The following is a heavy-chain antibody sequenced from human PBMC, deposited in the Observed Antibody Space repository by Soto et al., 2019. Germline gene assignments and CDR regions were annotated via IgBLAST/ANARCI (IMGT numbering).Heavy chain of an antibody. J-gene: IGHJ4*02. CDR1: GGSISSSGYY. Sequence: SETLSLTCTVSGGSISSSGYYWGWIRQPPGKGLEWIGSIYYSGSTNYSPSLKSRLTMSLDTSKNQFSLNLTSVTAADTAFYFCARRDYSTSSLGPFDYWGRGILVTVSS. V-gene: IGHV4-39*07. D-gene: IGHD6-6*01. CDR3: ARRDYSTSSLGPFDY. CDR2: IYYSGST.